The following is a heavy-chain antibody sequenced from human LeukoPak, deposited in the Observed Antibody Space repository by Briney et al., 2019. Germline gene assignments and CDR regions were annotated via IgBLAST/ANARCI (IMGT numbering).Heavy chain of an antibody. J-gene: IGHJ4*02. V-gene: IGHV1-2*04. D-gene: IGHD1-26*01. CDR3: ARSYSGSHYYFDY. CDR2: INPNSGGT. Sequence: ASVKVSCKASGYTFTGYYMHWVRQAPGQGLEWMGWINPNSGGTNYAQKFQGWVTMTRDTSISTAYMELSRLRSDDTAVYYCARSYSGSHYYFDYWGQGTLVTVSS. CDR1: GYTFTGYY.